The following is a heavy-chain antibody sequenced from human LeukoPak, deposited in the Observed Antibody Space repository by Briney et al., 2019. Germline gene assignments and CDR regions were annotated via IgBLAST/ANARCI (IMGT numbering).Heavy chain of an antibody. CDR1: SGSINSYF. CDR2: IYTTGRT. J-gene: IGHJ4*02. D-gene: IGHD1-26*01. CDR3: GRQGYTASHYFLDF. V-gene: IGHV4-4*07. Sequence: SDTLSLTCTVSSGSINSYFWGWVRQPPGKGLEWIGRIYTTGRTHCNPSLQSRVTMSVDTSTNQFSLNLRSMTAADTAVYYCGRQGYTASHYFLDFWSQGALV.